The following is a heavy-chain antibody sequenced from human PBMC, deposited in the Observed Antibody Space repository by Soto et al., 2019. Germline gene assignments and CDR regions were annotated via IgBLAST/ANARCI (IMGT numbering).Heavy chain of an antibody. CDR2: ISGGAVST. CDR3: AKGRYSTAWYGPFFDH. Sequence: EVQLLESGGGLGQPGGSLRLSCAASGFTFSSSAMSWVRQGPGKGLEWVSSISGGAVSTYYADSVKGRFTISRDNSKNTLLLQMNSLRADDTAVYYCAKGRYSTAWYGPFFDHWGQGTLVTVSS. J-gene: IGHJ4*02. CDR1: GFTFSSSA. V-gene: IGHV3-23*01. D-gene: IGHD6-19*01.